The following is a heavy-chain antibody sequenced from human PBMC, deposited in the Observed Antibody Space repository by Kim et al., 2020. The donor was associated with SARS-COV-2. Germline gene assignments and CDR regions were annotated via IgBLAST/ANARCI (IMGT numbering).Heavy chain of an antibody. CDR1: GYTFTSYG. CDR2: ISAYNGNT. D-gene: IGHD1-1*01. Sequence: ASVKVSCKASGYTFTSYGISWVRQAPGQGLEWMGWISAYNGNTNYAQKLQRRVTMTTDTSTSTAYMELGSLRSDDTAVYYCARDRRFNNWNDGFAPQAKKLETWGPGTLVTVSS. J-gene: IGHJ5*02. CDR3: ARDRRFNNWNDGFAPQAKKLET. V-gene: IGHV1-18*01.